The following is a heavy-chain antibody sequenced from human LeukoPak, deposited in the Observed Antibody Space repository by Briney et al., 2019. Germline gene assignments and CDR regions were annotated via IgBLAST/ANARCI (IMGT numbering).Heavy chain of an antibody. D-gene: IGHD2-2*02. V-gene: IGHV3-21*01. CDR2: VSSSSSYI. Sequence: PGRTLRLSCAASGFTFSSYSMNWVRQAPGKGLKWFSSVSSSSSYIYYADSVKGRFTISRDNAKNSLYLQMNSLRAEDTAVYYCARAWQLGYCSSTSCYNGAFDIWGQGTMVTVSS. CDR1: GFTFSSYS. J-gene: IGHJ3*02. CDR3: ARAWQLGYCSSTSCYNGAFDI.